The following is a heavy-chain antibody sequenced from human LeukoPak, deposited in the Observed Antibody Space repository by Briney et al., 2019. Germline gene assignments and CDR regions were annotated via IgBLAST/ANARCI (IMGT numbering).Heavy chain of an antibody. J-gene: IGHJ4*02. CDR2: INPSGGST. CDR1: GYTFTSYY. D-gene: IGHD1-1*01. CDR3: TREPPSTGYYDY. Sequence: GASVKVSCKASGYTFTSYYMHWVRQAPGQGLEWMGIINPSGGSTSYAQKFQGRVTMTRDMSTSTGFMGLTSLRSEDTAVYFCTREPPSTGYYDYWGQGTLVTVSS. V-gene: IGHV1-46*01.